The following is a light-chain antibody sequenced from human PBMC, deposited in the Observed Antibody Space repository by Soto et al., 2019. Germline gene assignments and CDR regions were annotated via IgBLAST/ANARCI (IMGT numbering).Light chain of an antibody. CDR1: QSVSSSY. V-gene: IGKV3-20*01. Sequence: EIVLTQSPGTLSLSPGERATLSCRASQSVSSSYLAWYQQKPGQAPRLLIYGASSRATRIPDRFSGSGSGTDFTLTISRLEPEDFAVYYCQQYGSSSFTFGPGPKVDIK. CDR2: GAS. CDR3: QQYGSSSFT. J-gene: IGKJ3*01.